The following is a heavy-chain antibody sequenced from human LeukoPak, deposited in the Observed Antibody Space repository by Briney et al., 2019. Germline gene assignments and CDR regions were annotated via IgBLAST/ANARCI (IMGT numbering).Heavy chain of an antibody. CDR2: ISSSGSTI. D-gene: IGHD5-18*01. CDR3: ARDWRRGYSYGES. Sequence: PGGSLRLSCAASGFTFSDYYMSWIRQAPGKGLEWVSYISSSGSTIYYADSVKGRFTISRDNSKNTLYLQMNSLRAEDTAVYYCARDWRRGYSYGESWGQGTLVTASS. V-gene: IGHV3-11*04. J-gene: IGHJ4*02. CDR1: GFTFSDYY.